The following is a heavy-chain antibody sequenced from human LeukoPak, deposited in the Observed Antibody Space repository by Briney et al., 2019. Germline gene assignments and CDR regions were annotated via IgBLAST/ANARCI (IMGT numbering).Heavy chain of an antibody. CDR2: INPSGGST. J-gene: IGHJ6*03. CDR1: GYTFINYY. D-gene: IGHD1-26*01. CDR3: AFSSYYLQGNYYYMDV. V-gene: IGHV1-46*01. Sequence: ASVKVSCKASGYTFINYYMHWVRQAPGQGLEWMGIINPSGGSTSYTQKFQGRVTMTTDTSTSTVYMELRSLRSDDTAVYYCAFSSYYLQGNYYYMDVWGKGTTVTVSS.